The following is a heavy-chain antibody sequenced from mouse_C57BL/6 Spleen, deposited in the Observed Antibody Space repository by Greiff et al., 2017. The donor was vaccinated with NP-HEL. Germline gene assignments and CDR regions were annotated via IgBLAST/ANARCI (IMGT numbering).Heavy chain of an antibody. V-gene: IGHV1-26*01. CDR1: GYTFTDYY. Sequence: EVQLQQSGPELVKPGASVKISCKASGYTFTDYYMNWVKQSHGKSLEWIGDINPNNGGTSYNQKFKGKATLTVDKSSSTAYMQLRSLTSEDSSVYYCASPRGSSYGGFAYWGQGTLVTVSA. D-gene: IGHD1-1*01. CDR3: ASPRGSSYGGFAY. CDR2: INPNNGGT. J-gene: IGHJ3*01.